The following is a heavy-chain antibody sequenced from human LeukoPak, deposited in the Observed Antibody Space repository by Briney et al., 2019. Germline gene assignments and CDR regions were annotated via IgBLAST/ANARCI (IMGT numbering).Heavy chain of an antibody. CDR3: AKAPVTSCRGAYCYPFDS. D-gene: IGHD2-21*01. CDR2: ISGLGVNT. CDR1: GFSFSTYT. Sequence: GGSLRLSCAASGFSFSTYTMSWVRRAPGKGLEWVSGISGLGVNTYQADSVKGRFSITRDNSKNTLYLQMNRLRAEDTAVYYCAKAPVTSCRGAYCYPFDSWGQGTLVTVSS. J-gene: IGHJ4*02. V-gene: IGHV3-23*01.